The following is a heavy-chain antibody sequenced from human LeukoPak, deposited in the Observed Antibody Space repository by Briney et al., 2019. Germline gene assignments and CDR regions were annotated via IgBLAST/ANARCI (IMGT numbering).Heavy chain of an antibody. CDR3: ARGRWAPFDC. Sequence: PGGSLRLSCAASGFTFSSYRMTWVRQAPGKGLEWVSYISSSSSTIYYADSVKGRFTISRDNAKNSLYLQMNSLRAEDTALYYCARGRWAPFDCWGQGTLVTVSS. D-gene: IGHD6-13*01. J-gene: IGHJ4*02. V-gene: IGHV3-48*01. CDR2: ISSSSSTI. CDR1: GFTFSSYR.